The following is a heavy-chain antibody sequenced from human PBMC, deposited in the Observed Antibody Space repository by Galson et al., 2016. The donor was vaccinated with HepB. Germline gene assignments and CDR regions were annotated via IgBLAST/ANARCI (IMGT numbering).Heavy chain of an antibody. Sequence: SLRLSCAASGFTFSSSGMHWVRQAPGKGLEWVAVIWYDGNNRYYADSVKGRFTISRDNSKNTLYLQMNSLRAEDTAVYYCARESNMPVADTIDYWGQGTLVTVSS. CDR1: GFTFSSSG. V-gene: IGHV3-33*01. J-gene: IGHJ4*02. CDR3: ARESNMPVADTIDY. D-gene: IGHD6-19*01. CDR2: IWYDGNNR.